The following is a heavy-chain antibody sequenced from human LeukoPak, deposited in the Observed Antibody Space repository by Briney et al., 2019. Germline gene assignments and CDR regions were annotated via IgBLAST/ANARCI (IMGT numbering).Heavy chain of an antibody. D-gene: IGHD3-22*01. CDR3: ARGHYSSGYYDY. CDR2: INHSGST. J-gene: IGHJ4*02. Sequence: SETLSLTCAVYGGSFSGYCWSWIRQPPGKGLEWIGEINHSGSTNYNPSLKSRVTISVDTSKNQFSLKLSSVTAADTAVYYCARGHYSSGYYDYWGQGTLVTVSS. V-gene: IGHV4-34*01. CDR1: GGSFSGYC.